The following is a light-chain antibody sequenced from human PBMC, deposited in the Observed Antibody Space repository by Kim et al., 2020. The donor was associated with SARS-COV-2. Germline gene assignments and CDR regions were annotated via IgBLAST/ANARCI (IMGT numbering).Light chain of an antibody. CDR3: CSYAGSSTFRV. V-gene: IGLV2-23*02. Sequence: QSSTLSCTGTSSDVGRYNLVSWYQQHPGKAPKRMIYEVSKRPTGVSNRFSGSKSGNTASLTSSGLQAEDEADDYCCSYAGSSTFRVFGGGTQLTVL. CDR2: EVS. CDR1: SSDVGRYNL. J-gene: IGLJ2*01.